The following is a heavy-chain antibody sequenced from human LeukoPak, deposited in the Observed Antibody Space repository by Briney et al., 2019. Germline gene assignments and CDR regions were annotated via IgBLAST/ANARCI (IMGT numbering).Heavy chain of an antibody. D-gene: IGHD6-6*01. CDR1: GYSISSGYY. V-gene: IGHV4-38-2*02. J-gene: IGHJ5*02. CDR2: IYHSRST. Sequence: SETLSLTCTVSGYSISSGYYWGWSRQPPGKGLGGIASIYHSRSTYYKPSLKSRVTISVDTSKNQFSLKLSSVTAADTAVYYCARVPHSSSSEWFDPWGQGTLVTVSS. CDR3: ARVPHSSSSEWFDP.